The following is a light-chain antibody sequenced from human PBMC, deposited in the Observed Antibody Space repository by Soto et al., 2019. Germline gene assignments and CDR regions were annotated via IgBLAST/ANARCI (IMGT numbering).Light chain of an antibody. CDR1: QSLDNY. Sequence: EIVLTQSPTTLSLSPGERATLSCRASQSLDNYLAWYQHKPGQAPRLLIYDASTRATDIPARFSGSGSGTDFTLTISSLEPEDFAVYYCQQRGHWPSFGGGTKVEIK. CDR3: QQRGHWPS. CDR2: DAS. J-gene: IGKJ4*01. V-gene: IGKV3-11*01.